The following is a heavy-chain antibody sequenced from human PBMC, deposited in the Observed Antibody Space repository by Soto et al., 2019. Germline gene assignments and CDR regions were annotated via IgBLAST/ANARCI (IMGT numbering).Heavy chain of an antibody. CDR3: ARTSAAGKYYYGMDV. D-gene: IGHD6-13*01. V-gene: IGHV5-51*01. CDR2: IYPGDSDT. Sequence: GESLKISSRGSGYKVSTWHNFTSYWIAWVRQMPGEGLGWMGIIYPGDSDTRYSPSFQGQVTISADKSISTAYLQWSSLKASDTAMYYCARTSAAGKYYYGMDVWGQGTTVTVSS. J-gene: IGHJ6*02. CDR1: GYKVSTWHNFTSYW.